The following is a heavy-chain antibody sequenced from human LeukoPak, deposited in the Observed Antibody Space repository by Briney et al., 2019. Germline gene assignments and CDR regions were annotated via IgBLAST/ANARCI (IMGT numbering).Heavy chain of an antibody. V-gene: IGHV1-46*01. CDR3: ARMYYYDSSGHDAFDI. D-gene: IGHD3-22*01. Sequence: ASVKVSCKASGGTFSSYAISWVRQAPGQGLEWMGIINPSGGSTSYAQKFQGRVTMTRDTSTSTVYMELSSLRSEDTAVYYCARMYYYDSSGHDAFDIWGQGTMVTVSS. CDR2: INPSGGST. J-gene: IGHJ3*02. CDR1: GGTFSSYA.